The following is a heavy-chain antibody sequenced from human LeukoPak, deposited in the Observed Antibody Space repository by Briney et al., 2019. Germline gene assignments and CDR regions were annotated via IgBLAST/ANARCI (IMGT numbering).Heavy chain of an antibody. CDR3: AREWATVVTSLGGY. J-gene: IGHJ4*02. CDR2: INPNSGGT. CDR1: GYTFTGYY. Sequence: ASVKVSCKASGYTFTGYYMHWVRQAPGQGLEWMGWINPNSGGTNYAQKFRGRVTMTRDTSISTAYMELSRLRSGDTAVYYCAREWATVVTSLGGYWGQGTLVTVSS. V-gene: IGHV1-2*02. D-gene: IGHD4-23*01.